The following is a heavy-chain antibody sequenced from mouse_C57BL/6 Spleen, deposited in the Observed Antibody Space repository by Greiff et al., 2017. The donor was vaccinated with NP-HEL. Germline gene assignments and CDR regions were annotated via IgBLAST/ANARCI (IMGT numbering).Heavy chain of an antibody. J-gene: IGHJ3*01. CDR1: GYTFTSYW. D-gene: IGHD2-2*01. CDR3: ARWGGYDGFAY. V-gene: IGHV1-69*01. CDR2: IDPSDSYT. Sequence: VQLQQSGAELVMPGASVKLSCKASGYTFTSYWMHWVKQRPGQGLEWIGEIDPSDSYTNYNQKFKGKSTLTVDKSSSTAYMQLSSLTSEDSAVYYCARWGGYDGFAYWGQGTLVTVSA.